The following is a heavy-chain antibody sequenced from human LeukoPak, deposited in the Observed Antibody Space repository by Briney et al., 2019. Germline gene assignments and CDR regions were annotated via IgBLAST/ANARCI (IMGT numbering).Heavy chain of an antibody. Sequence: ASVKVSCKASASTFSKYDISWVRQAPGQGLEWMAWVSAYNGNTDYAQKLQGRVTLTRDTSTSTAYMELRSLKYDDTAVYYCVTSGFGDLGPWGQGTLVTVSS. J-gene: IGHJ5*02. V-gene: IGHV1-18*01. CDR2: VSAYNGNT. D-gene: IGHD3-10*01. CDR3: VTSGFGDLGP. CDR1: ASTFSKYD.